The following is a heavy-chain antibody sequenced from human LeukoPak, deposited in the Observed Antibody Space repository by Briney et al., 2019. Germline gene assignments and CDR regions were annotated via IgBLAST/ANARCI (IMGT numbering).Heavy chain of an antibody. J-gene: IGHJ6*02. CDR2: INTDKSSS. Sequence: PGGSLRLSCAVSGFTFSNYWMHWVRQAPGKGLMWVARINTDKSSSNYADSVRGRFTISRDNAENTLYLQMNSLRAEDTAVYYCARGRTWFGDNKYYYYGLDLGGQETTVPVS. V-gene: IGHV3-74*01. CDR1: GFTFSNYW. CDR3: ARGRTWFGDNKYYYYGLDL. D-gene: IGHD3-10*01.